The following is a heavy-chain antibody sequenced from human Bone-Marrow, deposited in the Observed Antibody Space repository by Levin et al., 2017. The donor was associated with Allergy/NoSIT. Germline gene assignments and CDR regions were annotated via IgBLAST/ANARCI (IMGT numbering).Heavy chain of an antibody. CDR2: ISYDGSNK. J-gene: IGHJ4*02. CDR1: GFTFSSYG. V-gene: IGHV3-30*18. D-gene: IGHD3-10*01. Sequence: GESLKISCAASGFTFSSYGMHWVRQAPGKGLEWVAVISYDGSNKYYADSVKGRFTISRDNSKNTLYLQMNSLRAEDTAVYYCAKDLEGYYGSGSILDYWGQGTLVTVSS. CDR3: AKDLEGYYGSGSILDY.